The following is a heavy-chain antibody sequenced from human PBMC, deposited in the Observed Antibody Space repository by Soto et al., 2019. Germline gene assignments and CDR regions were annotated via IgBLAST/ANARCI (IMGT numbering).Heavy chain of an antibody. CDR1: GFSFNTSG. CDR2: IAFDGSQE. V-gene: IGHV3-30*03. J-gene: IGHJ6*02. CDR3: ATKVRVTNYLYYGMDV. Sequence: QVQLVESGGGVVQPGRALRLSCAASGFSFNTSGMHWVRQAPGKGLEWVAVIAFDGSQEFYGDSVRGRFTISRDNSKNTLFRQRKSLTPEDTAVYYCATKVRVTNYLYYGMDVWGQGTTVTVSS. D-gene: IGHD2-21*02.